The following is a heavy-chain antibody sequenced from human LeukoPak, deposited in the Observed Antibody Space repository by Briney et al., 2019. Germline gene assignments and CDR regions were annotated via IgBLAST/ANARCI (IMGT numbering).Heavy chain of an antibody. Sequence: GGSLRLSCAASGFTFSSYEMNWVRQAPGKGLEWVSYISSSGTSIYYADSVKGRFTISRDNAKNSLYLQMNSLRADDTAVYYCARRYCSSTSCLIDYSGQGTLVTVSS. CDR2: ISSSGTSI. CDR3: ARRYCSSTSCLIDY. CDR1: GFTFSSYE. J-gene: IGHJ4*02. V-gene: IGHV3-48*03. D-gene: IGHD2-2*01.